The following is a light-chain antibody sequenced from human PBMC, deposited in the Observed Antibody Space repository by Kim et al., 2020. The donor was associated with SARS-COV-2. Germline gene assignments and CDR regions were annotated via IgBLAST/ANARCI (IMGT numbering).Light chain of an antibody. J-gene: IGKJ2*01. Sequence: EIVLTQSPATLSLSPGLIATLSCRASQIVSSSLAWYQHKPGQAPRRLVYATSTRATGIPARFSGSGAETDFTLTISSLEPEDFAVYYCLQTSTTTYPFGQGTKLEI. CDR2: ATS. CDR3: LQTSTTTYP. CDR1: QIVSSS. V-gene: IGKV3-11*01.